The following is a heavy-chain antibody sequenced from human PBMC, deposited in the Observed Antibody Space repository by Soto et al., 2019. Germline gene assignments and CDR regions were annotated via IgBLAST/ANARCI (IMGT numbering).Heavy chain of an antibody. CDR1: GGSFSGYY. CDR3: AIAAAGKFDY. Sequence: PSETLSLTCAVYGGSFSGYYWSWIRRPPGKGLEWIGEINHSGSTNYNPSLKSRVTISVDTSKNQFSLKLSSVTAADTAVYYCAIAAAGKFDYWGQGTLVTVSS. J-gene: IGHJ4*02. CDR2: INHSGST. D-gene: IGHD6-13*01. V-gene: IGHV4-34*01.